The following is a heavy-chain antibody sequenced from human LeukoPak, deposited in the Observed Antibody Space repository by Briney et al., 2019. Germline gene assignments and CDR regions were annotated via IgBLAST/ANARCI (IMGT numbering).Heavy chain of an antibody. V-gene: IGHV1-2*02. D-gene: IGHD2-2*01. CDR2: INPNSGDT. CDR3: ARLAGGLYQFDY. CDR1: GYTFTGYY. J-gene: IGHJ4*02. Sequence: ASVKVSCTASGYTFTGYYMHWVRQAPGQGLEWMGWINPNSGDTNSAQEFQGRVTMTRDTSISTAYMELSRLRSDDTAVYYCARLAGGLYQFDYWGQGALVTVSS.